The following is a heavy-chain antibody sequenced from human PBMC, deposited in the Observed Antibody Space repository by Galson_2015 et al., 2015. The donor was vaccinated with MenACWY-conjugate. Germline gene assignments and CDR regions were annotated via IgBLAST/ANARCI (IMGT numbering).Heavy chain of an antibody. D-gene: IGHD6-13*01. V-gene: IGHV3-30*18. Sequence: SLRLSCGASGFTFRRFGMHWVRQAPGKGLEWMAVISYDGSNESYADSVKGRFTISRDNSKNTLYLQMNSLRADDTAVYYCAKDWSVPYSTISYYFYMDVWGKGTTVTVSS. J-gene: IGHJ6*03. CDR3: AKDWSVPYSTISYYFYMDV. CDR2: ISYDGSNE. CDR1: GFTFRRFG.